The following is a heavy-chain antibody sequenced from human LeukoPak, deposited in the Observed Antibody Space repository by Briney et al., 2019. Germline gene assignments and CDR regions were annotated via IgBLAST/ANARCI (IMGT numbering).Heavy chain of an antibody. CDR3: ARRYDSSGYYYRPYDY. J-gene: IGHJ4*02. Sequence: SETLSLTCAVYGGSFSGYYWSWIRQPPGKGLEWIGGINHSGSINYNPSLKSRVTISVDTSKNQFSLKLSSVTAADTAVYYCARRYDSSGYYYRPYDYWGQGTLVTVSS. CDR1: GGSFSGYY. D-gene: IGHD3-22*01. V-gene: IGHV4-34*01. CDR2: INHSGSI.